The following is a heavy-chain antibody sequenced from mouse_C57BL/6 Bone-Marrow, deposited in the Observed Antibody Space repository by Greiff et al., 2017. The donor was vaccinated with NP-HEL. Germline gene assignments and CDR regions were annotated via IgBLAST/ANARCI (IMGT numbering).Heavy chain of an antibody. CDR2: IYWDDDK. J-gene: IGHJ3*01. D-gene: IGHD2-4*01. CDR1: GFSLSTSGMG. V-gene: IGHV8-12*01. Sequence: QVTLKVCGPGILQSSQTLSLTCSFSGFSLSTSGMGVSWIRQPSGKGLEWLAHIYWDDDKRYNPSLKSRLTIYKDTSRNQVFLKITSVDTADTATYYCARRAFYDYAFAYWGQGTLVTVSA. CDR3: ARRAFYDYAFAY.